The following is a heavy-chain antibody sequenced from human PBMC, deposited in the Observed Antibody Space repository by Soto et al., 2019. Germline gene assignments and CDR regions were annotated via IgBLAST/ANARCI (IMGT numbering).Heavy chain of an antibody. J-gene: IGHJ4*02. CDR1: GGSTSSDNY. CDR2: IYYSGNT. D-gene: IGHD3-16*01. V-gene: IGHV4-30-4*01. CDR3: AREGGESSDGLYYFDS. Sequence: KPSETLSLTCTVSGGSTSSDNYWSWIRQPPGKGLEWIGHIYYSGNTDYNPSLKSRLAISIDTSKNQFSLKLSSVTAADTAVYFCAREGGESSDGLYYFDSWGQGFLVTVSS.